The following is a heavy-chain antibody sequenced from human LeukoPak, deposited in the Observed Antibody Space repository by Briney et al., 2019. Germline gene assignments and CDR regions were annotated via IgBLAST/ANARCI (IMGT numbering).Heavy chain of an antibody. D-gene: IGHD6-19*01. CDR2: IYYSGST. CDR1: GGSISSSSYY. J-gene: IGHJ5*02. Sequence: SETLSLTCTVSGGSISSSSYYWGWIRQPPGKGLEWIGSIYYSGSTYYNPSLKSRVTISVDTSKNQFSLKLSSVTAADTAVYYCARGTRWQWLVRGNHNWFDPWGQGTLVTVSS. CDR3: ARGTRWQWLVRGNHNWFDP. V-gene: IGHV4-39*01.